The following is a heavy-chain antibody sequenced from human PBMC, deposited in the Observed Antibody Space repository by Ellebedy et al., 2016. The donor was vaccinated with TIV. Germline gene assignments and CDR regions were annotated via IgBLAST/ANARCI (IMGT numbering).Heavy chain of an antibody. Sequence: GESPKISCKASGYSFTNYWIGWVRQMPGKGLECMGLIYPGDSDTRYSPSFQGQVTISADKSITTAYLQWRSLKASDTAMYYCARRALMGTSSPRGSFDPWGQGTLVTVSS. V-gene: IGHV5-51*01. D-gene: IGHD2-2*01. CDR2: IYPGDSDT. CDR3: ARRALMGTSSPRGSFDP. J-gene: IGHJ5*02. CDR1: GYSFTNYW.